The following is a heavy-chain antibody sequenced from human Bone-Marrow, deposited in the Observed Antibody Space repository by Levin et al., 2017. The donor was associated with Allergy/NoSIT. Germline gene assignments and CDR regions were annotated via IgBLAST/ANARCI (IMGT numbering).Heavy chain of an antibody. CDR3: ARRGGGYCSSTSCHIRPTDYYYGMDV. V-gene: IGHV4-39*01. D-gene: IGHD2-2*01. Sequence: SETLSLTCTVSGGSISSSSYYWGWIRQPPGKGLEWIVSIYYSGSTYYNPSLKSRVTISVDTSKNQFSLKLSSVTAADTAVYYCARRGGGYCSSTSCHIRPTDYYYGMDVWGQGTTVTVSS. J-gene: IGHJ6*02. CDR2: IYYSGST. CDR1: GGSISSSSYY.